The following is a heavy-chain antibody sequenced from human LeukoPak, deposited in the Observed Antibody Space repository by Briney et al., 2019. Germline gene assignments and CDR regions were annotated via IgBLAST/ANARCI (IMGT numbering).Heavy chain of an antibody. J-gene: IGHJ6*03. D-gene: IGHD6-13*01. Sequence: PSETLSLTCAVYGGSFSGYYWSWIRQPPGKGLEWIGEINHSGSTNYNPSLKSRVTISVDTSKNQFSLKLSSVTAADTAVYYCARTRSSWYSNYYYYMDVWGKGTTVTVFS. CDR1: GGSFSGYY. V-gene: IGHV4-34*01. CDR3: ARTRSSWYSNYYYYMDV. CDR2: INHSGST.